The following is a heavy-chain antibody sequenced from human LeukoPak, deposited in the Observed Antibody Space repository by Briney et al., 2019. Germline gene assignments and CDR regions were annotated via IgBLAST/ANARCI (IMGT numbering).Heavy chain of an antibody. CDR2: IYSDGST. J-gene: IGHJ4*02. D-gene: IGHD2-21*01. V-gene: IGHV3-53*01. Sequence: GGSLRLSCAASGFTVSGNYMSWVRQAPEKGLEWVSVIYSDGSTYYADSLKGRFAISRDNSKNTLYLQMNSLRAEDTAVYYCARDPTDSEVGDYWGQGTLVTVSS. CDR3: ARDPTDSEVGDY. CDR1: GFTVSGNY.